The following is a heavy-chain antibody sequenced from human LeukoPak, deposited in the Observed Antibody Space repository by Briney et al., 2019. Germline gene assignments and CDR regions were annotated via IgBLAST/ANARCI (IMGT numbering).Heavy chain of an antibody. J-gene: IGHJ4*02. V-gene: IGHV3-21*01. D-gene: IGHD3-3*01. CDR3: ARANYDFWSGYYTGIGRDY. CDR1: GFTFSSYS. CDR2: ISSTSSYI. Sequence: GGSLRLSCAASGFTFSSYSMNWVRQAPGKGLEWVSSISSTSSYIYYADSVTGRFTISRDNAKNSLYLQMNSLRAEDTAVYYCARANYDFWSGYYTGIGRDYWGQRTLVTVSS.